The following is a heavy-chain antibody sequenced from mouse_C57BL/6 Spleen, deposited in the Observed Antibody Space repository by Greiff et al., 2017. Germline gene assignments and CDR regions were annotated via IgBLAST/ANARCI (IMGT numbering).Heavy chain of an antibody. CDR3: ARQQGENYLDY. CDR1: GIAFSRYW. Sequence: EVKLVESGGGLVQTGGSLKLSCAASGIAFSRYWMSWVRRAPGKGLEWIGEINPDSSTINYAPYLKDKFIISRDNAKNTLYLQMSKGRSADTALYYCARQQGENYLDYWGQGTTLTVSS. CDR2: INPDSSTI. J-gene: IGHJ2*01. V-gene: IGHV4-1*01.